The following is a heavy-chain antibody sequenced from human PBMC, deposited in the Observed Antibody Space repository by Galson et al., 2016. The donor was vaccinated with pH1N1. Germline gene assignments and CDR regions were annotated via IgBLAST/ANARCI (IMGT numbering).Heavy chain of an antibody. J-gene: IGHJ4*02. D-gene: IGHD2-2*01. V-gene: IGHV5-51*03. CDR3: ARLPYCDTTSCPFDY. CDR2: IYPGDSDT. Sequence: QSGAEVKKPGESLRISCQGSGYSFTSYWIAWVRQMPGKGLEWMGIIYPGDSDTRYSPSFQGQVTISAAKSISTAYLQWSSLGASDTAMYYCARLPYCDTTSCPFDYWGQGTLVTVSS. CDR1: GYSFTSYW.